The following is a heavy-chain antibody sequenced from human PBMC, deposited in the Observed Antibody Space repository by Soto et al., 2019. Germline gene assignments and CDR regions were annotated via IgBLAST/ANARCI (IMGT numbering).Heavy chain of an antibody. CDR1: GFTFSSYA. CDR2: IPGSGTST. Sequence: GGSLRLSCAASGFTFSSYAMSWVSQSPVKVLEWVSAIPGSGTSTYYAGSVKGRFTISRDNSKNTLYLQMNSLRVEDTAVYYCAKIGSSSSVSLPLVLLDYWGQGALVTVSS. D-gene: IGHD6-6*01. J-gene: IGHJ4*02. V-gene: IGHV3-23*01. CDR3: AKIGSSSSVSLPLVLLDY.